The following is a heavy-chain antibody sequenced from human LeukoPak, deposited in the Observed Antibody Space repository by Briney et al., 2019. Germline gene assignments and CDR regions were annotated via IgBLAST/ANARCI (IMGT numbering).Heavy chain of an antibody. CDR3: ARTPPPTIVGAHYFDY. D-gene: IGHD1-26*01. J-gene: IGHJ4*02. CDR1: GYTFTSYG. Sequence: ASVKVSCKASGYTFTSYGISWVRQAPGQGLEWMGWISTYNGYTNYAQNLQGRVTMTTDTSASTVYLELRSLRSDDTAVYYCARTPPPTIVGAHYFDYWGQGTLVTVSS. CDR2: ISTYNGYT. V-gene: IGHV1-18*01.